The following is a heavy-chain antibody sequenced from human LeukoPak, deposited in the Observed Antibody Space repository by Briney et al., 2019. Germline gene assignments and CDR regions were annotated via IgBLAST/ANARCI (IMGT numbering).Heavy chain of an antibody. CDR3: ATDQRYAFDY. D-gene: IGHD3-9*01. CDR2: IRTTAEGAKYA. J-gene: IGHJ4*02. Sequence: GGSLRLSCATSGFSFTDYPMNWVRQAPGKGLEWVSNIRTTAEGAKYAYYADSVKGRVTISRDDGKNTLYLHMNSLRDDDTAVYYCATDQRYAFDYWGQGSLVTVSS. V-gene: IGHV3-48*02. CDR1: GFSFTDYP.